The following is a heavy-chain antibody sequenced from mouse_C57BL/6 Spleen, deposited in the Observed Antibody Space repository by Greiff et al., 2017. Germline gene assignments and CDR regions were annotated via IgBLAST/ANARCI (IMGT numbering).Heavy chain of an antibody. CDR2: ISDGGSYT. CDR3: ARERGYDYDEGYYFDY. CDR1: GFTFSSYA. J-gene: IGHJ2*01. D-gene: IGHD2-4*01. V-gene: IGHV5-4*01. Sequence: DVMLVESGGGLVKPGGSLKLSCAASGFTFSSYAMSWVRQTPEKRLEWVATISDGGSYTYYPDNVKGRFTISRDNAKNNLYLQMSHLKSEDTAMYYCARERGYDYDEGYYFDYWGQGTTLTVSS.